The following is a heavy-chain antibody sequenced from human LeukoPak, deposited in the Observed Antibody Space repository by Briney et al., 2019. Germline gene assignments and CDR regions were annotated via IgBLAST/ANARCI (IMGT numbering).Heavy chain of an antibody. CDR2: IYYSGST. J-gene: IGHJ4*02. CDR3: ARDLEGYFDY. Sequence: PSETLSLTCTVSGGSISSSSYYWGWLRQPPGKGLEWIGSIYYSGSTYYNPSLKSRVTISVDTSKNQFSLKLSSVTAADTAVYYCARDLEGYFDYWGQGTLVTVSS. CDR1: GGSISSSSYY. V-gene: IGHV4-39*02.